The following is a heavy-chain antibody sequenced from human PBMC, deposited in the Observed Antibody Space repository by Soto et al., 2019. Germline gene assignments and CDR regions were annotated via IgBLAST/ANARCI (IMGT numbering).Heavy chain of an antibody. Sequence: PGGSLRLSCAASAFTFSSYAMAWVRQAPGKGLEWVSSIAGSGGDISYADSVKGRLTISRDNSKNTLYLQMDSLRAEDTAIYYCAKKYRGTYPFDYWGQGTLVTAPQ. D-gene: IGHD1-26*01. CDR1: AFTFSSYA. CDR3: AKKYRGTYPFDY. CDR2: IAGSGGDI. V-gene: IGHV3-23*01. J-gene: IGHJ4*02.